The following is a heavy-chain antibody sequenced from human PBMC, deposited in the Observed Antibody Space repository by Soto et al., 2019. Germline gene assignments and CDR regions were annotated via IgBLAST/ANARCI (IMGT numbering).Heavy chain of an antibody. J-gene: IGHJ6*03. CDR2: ISAYNGNT. Sequence: QDQLVQSGVEVKKPGASVKVSCKASGYSFTNYGITWVRQAPGQGFEWMGWISAYNGNTNDAQKVQGRVTLTTDASTSTAYLELRSLRSDDTAVYYCARDRGVAPPVAGNTHYYYYMDVWGKGTTVTVSS. CDR3: ARDRGVAPPVAGNTHYYYYMDV. CDR1: GYSFTNYG. V-gene: IGHV1-18*01. D-gene: IGHD6-19*01.